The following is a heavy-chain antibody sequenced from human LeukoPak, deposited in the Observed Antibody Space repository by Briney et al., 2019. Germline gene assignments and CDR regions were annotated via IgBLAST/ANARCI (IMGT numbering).Heavy chain of an antibody. CDR3: ARDLHRVVVRGVPHYYYYMDV. CDR1: GYTFTSYG. Sequence: ASVKVSCKASGYTFTSYGISWVRQAPGQGPEWMGWISTYNGNTNYAQKLQGRVTMTTDTSTSTAYMELRSLRSDDTAVYYCARDLHRVVVRGVPHYYYYMDVWGKGTTVTISS. J-gene: IGHJ6*03. V-gene: IGHV1-18*01. D-gene: IGHD3-10*01. CDR2: ISTYNGNT.